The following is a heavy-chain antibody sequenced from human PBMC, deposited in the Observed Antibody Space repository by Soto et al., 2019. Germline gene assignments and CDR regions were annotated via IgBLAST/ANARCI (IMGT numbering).Heavy chain of an antibody. V-gene: IGHV3-23*01. CDR3: VRDSSGWYREDY. J-gene: IGHJ4*02. CDR2: TSGVGCTT. CDR1: GFTCSDYA. Sequence: EVQLLGSGGGLAQPGGSLRLSCADSGFTCSDYAMGWVRHAPGKRLEWVSGTSGVGCTTFSADSVKGRFTISRDDSQNTLYVPKTGLRAEDTAGEYCVRDSSGWYREDYGGQGNLGTVSS. D-gene: IGHD6-19*01.